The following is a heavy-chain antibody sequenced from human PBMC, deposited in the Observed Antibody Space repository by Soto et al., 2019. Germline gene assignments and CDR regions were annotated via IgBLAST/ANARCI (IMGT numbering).Heavy chain of an antibody. CDR2: ISPYNGKT. D-gene: IGHD6-13*01. J-gene: IGHJ4*02. CDR1: GYTFISYG. V-gene: IGHV1-18*01. CDR3: AGAGFSTSWRGLLATGAHGVKIDF. Sequence: ASVKVSCKASGYTFISYGISWVRQAPGQGLEWMGWISPYNGKTNYAQTFQGRATMTTDRSTSTAYVELRSLRSDDTAVYYCAGAGFSTSWRGLLATGAHGVKIDFWGQGTLVTVSS.